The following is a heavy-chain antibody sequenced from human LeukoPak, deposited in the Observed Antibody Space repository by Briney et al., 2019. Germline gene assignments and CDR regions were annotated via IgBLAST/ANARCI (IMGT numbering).Heavy chain of an antibody. D-gene: IGHD1-1*01. CDR1: GFTFSSYD. CDR2: IGTAGDT. Sequence: GGSLRLSCAASGFTFSSYDMHWVRQATGKGLEWVSAIGTAGDTYYPGSVKGRFTISRENAKNSLYLPMNSLRAGDTAVYYCARASKLEPFDYWGQGTLVTVSS. J-gene: IGHJ4*02. CDR3: ARASKLEPFDY. V-gene: IGHV3-13*04.